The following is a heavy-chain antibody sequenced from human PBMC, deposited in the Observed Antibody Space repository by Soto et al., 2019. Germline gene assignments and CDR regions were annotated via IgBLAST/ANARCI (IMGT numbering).Heavy chain of an antibody. CDR1: GFTFSSYS. V-gene: IGHV3-48*01. J-gene: IGHJ4*02. CDR2: ISSSSTTI. D-gene: IGHD1-7*01. CDR3: ARTGLSGTTPHYY. Sequence: PGGSLRLSCAASGFTFSSYSMNWVRQAPGKGLEWLSYISSSSTTIYYADSVKGRFTISRDNAENSLYLQMNSLRAEDTAVYYCARTGLSGTTPHYYWGQGTLVTVS.